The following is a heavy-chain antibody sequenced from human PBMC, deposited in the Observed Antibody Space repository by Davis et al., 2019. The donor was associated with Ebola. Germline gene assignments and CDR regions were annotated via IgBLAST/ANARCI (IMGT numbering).Heavy chain of an antibody. J-gene: IGHJ6*04. V-gene: IGHV3-9*01. CDR3: AKDKGSGYYNEANMNNFYYYYAMDV. D-gene: IGHD5-12*01. CDR2: ISWHTVKT. Sequence: PGGSLRLSCEASGFTFGDYAMHWVRQPSGQGLEWVASISWHTVKTGYSDSVKGRFTISRDNAKKSLYLEMNNVKLEDAASYYCAKDKGSGYYNEANMNNFYYYYAMDVWGKGTTVTVSS. CDR1: GFTFGDYA.